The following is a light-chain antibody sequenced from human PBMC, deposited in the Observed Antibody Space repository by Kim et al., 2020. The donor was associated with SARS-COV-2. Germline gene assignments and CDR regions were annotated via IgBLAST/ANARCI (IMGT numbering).Light chain of an antibody. CDR1: NIGRKS. V-gene: IGLV3-21*04. J-gene: IGLJ2*01. CDR3: QVWDSSSDEV. Sequence: VSPGKTARIACGGNNIGRKSVHWYQQKPGQAPVLVIYYDSDRPSGIPERFSGSNSGNTATLTISRVEAGDEADYYCQVWDSSSDEVFGGGTKLTVL. CDR2: YDS.